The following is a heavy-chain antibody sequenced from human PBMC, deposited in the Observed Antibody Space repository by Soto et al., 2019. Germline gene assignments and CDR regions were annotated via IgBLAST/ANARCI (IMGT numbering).Heavy chain of an antibody. CDR2: INPNSGDT. Sequence: ASVKVSCKASGFTFTAYYMHWVRQAPGQGLEWMGWINPNSGDTNYAQKFQGWVTMTRDTSISTAYMELSRLRSDDTAFYYCARSLGPLYGMDVWGQGTTVTVSS. D-gene: IGHD7-27*01. CDR1: GFTFTAYY. CDR3: ARSLGPLYGMDV. V-gene: IGHV1-2*04. J-gene: IGHJ6*02.